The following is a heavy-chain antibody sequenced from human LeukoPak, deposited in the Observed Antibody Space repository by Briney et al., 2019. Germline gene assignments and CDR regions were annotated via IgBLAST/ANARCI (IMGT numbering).Heavy chain of an antibody. D-gene: IGHD2-21*02. CDR2: INPSGGST. CDR1: GDTFTNYF. J-gene: IGHJ5*02. Sequence: ASVKVSCKASGDTFTNYFVHWVRQAPGQGLEWMGIINPSGGSTRYTQKFQGRVTMTRDTSTSTVYMELSSLRSEDTAVYYCARDGDAYCSGDCYIDPWGQGTLVTVSS. V-gene: IGHV1-46*01. CDR3: ARDGDAYCSGDCYIDP.